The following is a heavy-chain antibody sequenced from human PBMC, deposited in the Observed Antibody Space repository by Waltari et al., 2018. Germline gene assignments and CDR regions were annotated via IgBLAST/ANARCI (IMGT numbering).Heavy chain of an antibody. CDR2: IYHSGST. V-gene: IGHV4-38-2*01. J-gene: IGHJ5*02. CDR1: GYSISSGYY. Sequence: QVQLQESGPGLVKPSETLSLTCAVSGYSISSGYYWGWIRQPPGKGLEWIGSIYHSGSTYSHPSLRSRVTISVDTSKNQFSLKLSAVTAADTAVYYCARHGYSSSWYRGYNWFDPWGQGTLVTVSS. CDR3: ARHGYSSSWYRGYNWFDP. D-gene: IGHD6-13*01.